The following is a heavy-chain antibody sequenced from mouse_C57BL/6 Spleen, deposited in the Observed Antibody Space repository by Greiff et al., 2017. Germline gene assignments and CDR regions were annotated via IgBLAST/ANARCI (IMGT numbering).Heavy chain of an antibody. V-gene: IGHV3-6*01. Sequence: VQLKESGPGLVKPSQSLSLTCSVTGYSITSGYYWNWIRQFPGNKLEWMGYISYDGSNNYNPSLKNRISITRDTSKNQFFLKLNSVTTEDTATYYCAREDDYDVGLWAYWGQGTLVTVSA. CDR1: GYSITSGYY. J-gene: IGHJ3*01. CDR3: AREDDYDVGLWAY. CDR2: ISYDGSN. D-gene: IGHD2-4*01.